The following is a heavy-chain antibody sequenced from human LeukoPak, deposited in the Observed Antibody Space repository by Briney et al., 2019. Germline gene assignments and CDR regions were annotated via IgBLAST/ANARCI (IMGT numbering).Heavy chain of an antibody. V-gene: IGHV1-8*03. CDR2: MNPNSGNT. CDR1: GGTFSSYA. D-gene: IGHD5-12*01. Sequence: ASVKVSCKASGGTFSSYAINWVRQATGQGLEWMGWMNPNSGNTGYAQKFQGRVTITADKSTSTAYMELSSLRSEDTAVYYCARGLVGGYSGYDSLNPLGYWGQGTLVTVSS. CDR3: ARGLVGGYSGYDSLNPLGY. J-gene: IGHJ4*02.